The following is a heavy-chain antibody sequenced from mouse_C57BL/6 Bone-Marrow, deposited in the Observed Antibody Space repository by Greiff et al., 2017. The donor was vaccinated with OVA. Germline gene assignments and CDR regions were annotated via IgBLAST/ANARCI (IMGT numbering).Heavy chain of an antibody. CDR1: GFTFSSYA. CDR3: ARDYYGLYAMDY. CDR2: ISDGGSYT. J-gene: IGHJ4*01. V-gene: IGHV5-4*01. Sequence: EVKLEESGGGLVKPGGSLKLSCAASGFTFSSYAMSWVRQTPEKRLEWVATISDGGSYTYYPDNVKGRFTISRDNAKNNLYLQMSHLKSEDTAMYYCARDYYGLYAMDYWGQGTSVTVSS. D-gene: IGHD1-1*01.